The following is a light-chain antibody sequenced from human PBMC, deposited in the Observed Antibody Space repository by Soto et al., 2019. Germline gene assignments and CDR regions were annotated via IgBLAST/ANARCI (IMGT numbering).Light chain of an antibody. CDR1: QGIGAN. CDR3: QQDDNWPPIP. Sequence: ERVMTQSTDTLSVSPGERATLSFSISQGIGANLAWYQQKPGQAPRLLIYHASTRATGIPARFSGSGSGTEFTLTISSLQSEDFAVYYCQQDDNWPPIPSGEGTRLE. CDR2: HAS. V-gene: IGKV3-15*01. J-gene: IGKJ5*01.